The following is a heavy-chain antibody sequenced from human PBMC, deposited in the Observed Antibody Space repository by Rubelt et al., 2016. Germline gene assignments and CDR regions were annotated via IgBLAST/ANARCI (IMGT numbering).Heavy chain of an antibody. J-gene: IGHJ5*02. CDR1: GGSFSAYF. V-gene: IGHV4-34*01. Sequence: QVQLQQWGAGLLKPSETLSLTCAVYGGSFSAYFWTWIRQSPGKGLEWIGEIDHSGNSNYNPSLKSRVTISVDTSRNQFSLKLSSVTAADTAVYYCAISTRADFWSGFPNWFDPWGQGTLVTVSS. CDR2: IDHSGNS. D-gene: IGHD3-3*01. CDR3: AISTRADFWSGFPNWFDP.